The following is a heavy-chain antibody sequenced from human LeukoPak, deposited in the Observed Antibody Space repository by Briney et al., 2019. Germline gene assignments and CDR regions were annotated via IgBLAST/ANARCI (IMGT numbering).Heavy chain of an antibody. CDR1: GYTFTSYG. J-gene: IGHJ6*03. CDR2: ISAYNGNT. V-gene: IGHV1-18*01. CDR3: ARVFGRPGYYYYMDV. Sequence: ASVKVSCKASGYTFTSYGISWVRQAPGQGLEWMGWISAYNGNTNYAQKLQGRVTMTTDTSTSTAYMELRSLRSDDTAVYYCARVFGRPGYYYYMDVWGKGTTVTVSS. D-gene: IGHD3-10*01.